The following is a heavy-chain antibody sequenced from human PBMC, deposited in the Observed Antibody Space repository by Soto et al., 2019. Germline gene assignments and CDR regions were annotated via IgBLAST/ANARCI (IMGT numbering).Heavy chain of an antibody. CDR1: GDSVSRASFY. V-gene: IGHV4-61*01. D-gene: IGHD6-19*01. J-gene: IGHJ5*02. Sequence: LETLSLTCTVSGDSVSRASFYWIWIRQAPGKGLEWIGFIYFSGSTNYNPSLKSRVTMSLDTSKNQFSLKLRSVTPADTAVYFCASVNSGRNWFDPWGQGTLVTVSS. CDR3: ASVNSGRNWFDP. CDR2: IYFSGST.